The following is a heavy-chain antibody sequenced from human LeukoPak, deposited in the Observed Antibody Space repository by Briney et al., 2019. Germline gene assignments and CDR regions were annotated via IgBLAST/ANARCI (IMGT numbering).Heavy chain of an antibody. Sequence: ASVKVSCKASGYTFTSYYVHWVRQAPGQGLEWMGIMNPSGGSTSYAQNFQGRVTMTRDTSTSTVYMDLSSLRSEDTAVYFCAREGAAEAKNFDYWGQGTLVIVSS. D-gene: IGHD6-25*01. CDR3: AREGAAEAKNFDY. J-gene: IGHJ4*02. CDR1: GYTFTSYY. V-gene: IGHV1-46*01. CDR2: MNPSGGST.